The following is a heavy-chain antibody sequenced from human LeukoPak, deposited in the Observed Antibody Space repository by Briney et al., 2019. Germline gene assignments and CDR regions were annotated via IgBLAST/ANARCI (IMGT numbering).Heavy chain of an antibody. CDR1: GGSISSSNW. Sequence: SETLSLTCAVSGGSISSSNWWSWVRQPPGKGLEWIGEIFHSGSTNYNPSLKSRVTISVDKSKNQFSLKLSSVTAADTAVYYCARSPKYSSGWSYGMDVWGQGTTVTVSS. CDR3: ARSPKYSSGWSYGMDV. J-gene: IGHJ6*02. CDR2: IFHSGST. D-gene: IGHD6-19*01. V-gene: IGHV4-4*02.